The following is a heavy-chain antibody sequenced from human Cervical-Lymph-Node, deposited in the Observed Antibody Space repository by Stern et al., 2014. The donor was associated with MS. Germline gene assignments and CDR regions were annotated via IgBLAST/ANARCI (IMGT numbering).Heavy chain of an antibody. CDR2: IDPYDSNT. V-gene: IGHV5-51*01. Sequence: DVHLVASVAEVKTPGESLKISCKLSGYSFTIYYIAWVRQMPGKGLEWMGVIDPYDSNTTSSPSFQGQVTISADKSITTAYLQWSSLRASDTAMYYCARHVQGFDYWGQGTLVTVSS. J-gene: IGHJ4*02. CDR3: ARHVQGFDY. CDR1: GYSFTIYY.